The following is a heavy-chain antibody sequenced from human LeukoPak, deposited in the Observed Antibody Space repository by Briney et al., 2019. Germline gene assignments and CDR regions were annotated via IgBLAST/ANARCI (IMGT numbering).Heavy chain of an antibody. V-gene: IGHV4-34*01. CDR2: INHSGST. CDR3: ARRLLGYCSGGSCYSGYFQH. CDR1: GFTFSNVW. J-gene: IGHJ1*01. D-gene: IGHD2-15*01. Sequence: GSLRLSCAASGFTFSNVWMSWIRQPPGKGLEWIGEINHSGSTNSNPSLKSRVTVSVDTSKNLFSLKLSSVTAADTAVYYCARRLLGYCSGGSCYSGYFQHWGQGTLVTVSS.